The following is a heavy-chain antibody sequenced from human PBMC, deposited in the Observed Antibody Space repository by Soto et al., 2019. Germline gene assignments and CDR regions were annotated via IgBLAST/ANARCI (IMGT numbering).Heavy chain of an antibody. D-gene: IGHD2-15*01. CDR3: ARRSSSPWFDP. Sequence: QVQLVESGGGLVKPGGSLRLSCAASGFSFSDYYMSWIRQAPGKGLEWVSYISSGGSTRYYADSVKGRFTISRDNGNNSLYLQMNSLRAEDTAVYYCARRSSSPWFDPWGQGTLVTVSS. J-gene: IGHJ5*02. V-gene: IGHV3-11*01. CDR2: ISSGGSTR. CDR1: GFSFSDYY.